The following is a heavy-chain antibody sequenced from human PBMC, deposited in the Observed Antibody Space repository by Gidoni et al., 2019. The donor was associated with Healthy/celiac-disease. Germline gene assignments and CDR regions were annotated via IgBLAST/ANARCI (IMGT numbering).Heavy chain of an antibody. J-gene: IGHJ5*02. Sequence: QVQLQESGPGLVKPSETLSLTCAVSGYSISSGYYWGWIRQPPGKGLEWIGSIYHSGSTYYNPSLKSRVTISVDTSKNQFSLKLSSVTAADTAVYYCARIEDFGPNWFDPWCQGTLVTVSS. CDR2: IYHSGST. D-gene: IGHD3-3*01. CDR1: GYSISSGYY. CDR3: ARIEDFGPNWFDP. V-gene: IGHV4-38-2*01.